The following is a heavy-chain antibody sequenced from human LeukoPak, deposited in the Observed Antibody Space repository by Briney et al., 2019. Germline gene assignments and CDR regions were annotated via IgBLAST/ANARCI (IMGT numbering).Heavy chain of an antibody. D-gene: IGHD6-13*01. CDR2: INHSGRT. Sequence: NPSETLSLTCAVYGGSFSGYYWSWIRQPPGKGLEWIGEINHSGRTNSNASLKGRVTISVDTSKNQFSLRLSSVTAADTAVYYCARKSILVAGRKPYDYWDQGALVTVSS. V-gene: IGHV4-34*01. CDR3: ARKSILVAGRKPYDY. CDR1: GGSFSGYY. J-gene: IGHJ4*02.